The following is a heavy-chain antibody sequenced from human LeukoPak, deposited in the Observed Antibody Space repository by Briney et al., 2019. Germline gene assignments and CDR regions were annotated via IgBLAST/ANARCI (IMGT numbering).Heavy chain of an antibody. V-gene: IGHV4-59*08. J-gene: IGHJ4*02. CDR1: AGSISSYY. CDR3: ARRGSGSYSPFDY. D-gene: IGHD3-10*01. CDR2: IYYSGNT. Sequence: SETLSLTCTVSAGSISSYYWSWVRQPPGRGLEWIGHIYYSGNTNYNPSLKSRVTISVDTSKNHFSLKLRSVTASDTAVYYCARRGSGSYSPFDYWGQGTLVTVSS.